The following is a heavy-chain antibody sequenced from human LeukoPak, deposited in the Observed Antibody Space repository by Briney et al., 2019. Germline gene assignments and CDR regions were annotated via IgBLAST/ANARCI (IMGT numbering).Heavy chain of an antibody. CDR1: GGTFSSYG. Sequence: ASVKVSCKASGGTFSSYGISWVRQAPGQGLEWMGWISAYNGNTNYAQKLQGRVTMTTDTSTSTAYMELRSLRSDDTAVYYCARRSKYSYSSSWYGDGDYWGQGTLVTVSS. J-gene: IGHJ4*02. CDR2: ISAYNGNT. D-gene: IGHD6-13*01. CDR3: ARRSKYSYSSSWYGDGDY. V-gene: IGHV1-18*01.